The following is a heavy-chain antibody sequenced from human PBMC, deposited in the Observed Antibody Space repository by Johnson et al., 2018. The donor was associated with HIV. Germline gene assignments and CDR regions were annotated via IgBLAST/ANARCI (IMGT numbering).Heavy chain of an antibody. D-gene: IGHD2-15*01. CDR3: AREGPYWAFDI. CDR1: GFTFSSYA. J-gene: IGHJ3*02. V-gene: IGHV3-30*04. Sequence: VQLVESGGGVVQPGRSLRLSCAASGFTFSSYAMHWVRQAPGKGLEWVAVISYDGSNKYFTDSVKGRFTISRDNSKNSLYLQMSSLRAEDTAVYYCAREGPYWAFDIWGQGTMVIVSS. CDR2: ISYDGSNK.